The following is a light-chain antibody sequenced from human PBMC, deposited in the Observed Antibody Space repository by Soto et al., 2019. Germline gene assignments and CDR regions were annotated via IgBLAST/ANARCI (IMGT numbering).Light chain of an antibody. CDR3: MQALQIRVE. Sequence: DSVMTQFPLSLSVTPGEPASISCRSSQSLLHSDGYNYLDWYVQKPGQSPQLLIYLGSNRASGVPVRFSGSGSGSDFTLKISRVEAEDVGVYYCMQALQIRVEFGQGTKVEIK. CDR2: LGS. J-gene: IGKJ1*01. CDR1: QSLLHSDGYNY. V-gene: IGKV2-28*01.